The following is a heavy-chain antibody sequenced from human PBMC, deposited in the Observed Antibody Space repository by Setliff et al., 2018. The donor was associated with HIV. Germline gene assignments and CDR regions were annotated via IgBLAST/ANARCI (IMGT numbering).Heavy chain of an antibody. CDR2: IYWNDGK. Sequence: SGPTLVNPTQTLTLTCTLSGFSLNISDVGVGWIRQPPGKALEWLALIYWNDGKRYSPSLKNRLTITKDTSKNQVVLTMTNMDPADTATYYCAHRRGGDRGTNNWFDPWGQGALVTVSS. V-gene: IGHV2-5*01. CDR3: AHRRGGDRGTNNWFDP. J-gene: IGHJ5*02. CDR1: GFSLNISDVG. D-gene: IGHD1-1*01.